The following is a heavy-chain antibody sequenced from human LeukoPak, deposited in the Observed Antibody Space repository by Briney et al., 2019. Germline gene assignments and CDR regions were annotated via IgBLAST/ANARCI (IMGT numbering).Heavy chain of an antibody. CDR2: ISYDGSNK. J-gene: IGHJ4*02. V-gene: IGHV3-30*18. CDR3: AKGYYDSSGYRRGKDYFDY. D-gene: IGHD3-22*01. CDR1: GFTFDDYA. Sequence: PGGSLRLSCAASGFTFDDYAMHWVRQAPGKGLEWVAVISYDGSNKYYADSVKGRFTISRDNSKNTLYLQMNSLRAEDTAVYYCAKGYYDSSGYRRGKDYFDYWGQGTLVTVSS.